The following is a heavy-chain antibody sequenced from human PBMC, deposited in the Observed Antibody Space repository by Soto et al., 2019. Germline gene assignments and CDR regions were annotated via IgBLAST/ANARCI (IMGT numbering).Heavy chain of an antibody. CDR1: GGSFSGYY. V-gene: IGHV4-34*01. D-gene: IGHD6-13*01. CDR3: ARGGGSSWYGRYYYYGMDV. Sequence: PSETLSLTCAVYGGSFSGYYWSWIRQPPGKGLEWIGEINHSGSTNYNPSLKSRVTISVDTSKNQFSLKLSPVTAADTAVYYCARGGGSSWYGRYYYYGMDVWGQGTTVTVSS. J-gene: IGHJ6*02. CDR2: INHSGST.